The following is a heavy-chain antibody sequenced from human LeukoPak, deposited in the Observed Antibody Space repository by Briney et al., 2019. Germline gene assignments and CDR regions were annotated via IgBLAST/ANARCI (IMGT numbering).Heavy chain of an antibody. CDR3: ARGDGYNYDAFDI. D-gene: IGHD5-24*01. V-gene: IGHV3-48*01. Sequence: GGSLRLSCAASGFTFSSYSMDWVRQAPGKGLEWVSYISSSSGTIYYADSVKGRFTISRDNAKNSLYLQMNSLRAEDTAVYYCARGDGYNYDAFDIWGQGTMVTVSS. CDR1: GFTFSSYS. J-gene: IGHJ3*02. CDR2: ISSSSGTI.